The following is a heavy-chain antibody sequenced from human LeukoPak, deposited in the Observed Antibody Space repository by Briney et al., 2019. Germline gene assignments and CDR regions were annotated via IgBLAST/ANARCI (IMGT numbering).Heavy chain of an antibody. CDR2: IWYDRSNK. V-gene: IGHV3-33*06. CDR1: GFTFSSYG. D-gene: IGHD3-22*01. Sequence: PGRSLRLSCAASGFTFSSYGMHWVRQAPGKGLEWVAVIWYDRSNKYYADSVKGRFTISRDNSKNTLYLRMNSLRAEDTAVYYCAKDQYYYDSSGLDYWGQGTLVTVSS. CDR3: AKDQYYYDSSGLDY. J-gene: IGHJ4*02.